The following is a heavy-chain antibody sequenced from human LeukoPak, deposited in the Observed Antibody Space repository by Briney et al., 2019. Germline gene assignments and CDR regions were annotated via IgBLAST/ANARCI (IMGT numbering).Heavy chain of an antibody. CDR2: ISAYNGNT. CDR3: ARASSSWYVPYYYYGMDV. CDR1: GYTFTSYG. D-gene: IGHD6-13*01. Sequence: GASVKVSCKASGYTFTSYGISWVRQAPGQGLEWMGWISAYNGNTNYAQKLQGRVTMTTDTSTSTAYMELRSLRSDDTAVYYCARASSSWYVPYYYYGMDVWGQGTTVTVFS. J-gene: IGHJ6*02. V-gene: IGHV1-18*01.